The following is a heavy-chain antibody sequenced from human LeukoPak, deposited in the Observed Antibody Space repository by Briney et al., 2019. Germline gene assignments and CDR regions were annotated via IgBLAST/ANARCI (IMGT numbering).Heavy chain of an antibody. CDR2: ISSNGGST. J-gene: IGHJ4*02. D-gene: IGHD4-17*01. CDR3: AKDRLSNGDPAGY. V-gene: IGHV3-23*01. CDR1: GFTFSTYA. Sequence: GSLRLSCAASGFTFSTYAMTWVRQAPGKGLEWVSTISSNGGSTYYADSVRGRFTISRDNSKNTLYLQMNSLRAEDTAIYYCAKDRLSNGDPAGYWGQGTLVTVSS.